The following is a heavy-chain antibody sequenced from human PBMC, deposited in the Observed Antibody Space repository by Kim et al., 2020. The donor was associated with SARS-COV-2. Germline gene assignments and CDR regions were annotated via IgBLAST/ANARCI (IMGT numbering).Heavy chain of an antibody. CDR3: ARDSVSSGYYPDAFDI. D-gene: IGHD3-22*01. J-gene: IGHJ3*02. V-gene: IGHV4-4*07. Sequence: SLKSRVTMSVDTSKNQFSLKLSSVTAADTAVYYCARDSVSSGYYPDAFDIWGQGTMVTVSS.